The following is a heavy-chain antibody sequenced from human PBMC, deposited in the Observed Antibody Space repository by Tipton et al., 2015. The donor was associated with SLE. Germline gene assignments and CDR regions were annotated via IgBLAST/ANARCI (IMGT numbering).Heavy chain of an antibody. Sequence: TLSLTCTVSGASVSSSFHQWSWIRQPAGEGLEWIGHSSGSATYNPSLKSRVTISVDTSKNQFSLKLRSVTAADTAVYFCARYYCTTTRCYYFDYWGRGTLVTVSS. CDR3: ARYYCTTTRCYYFDY. J-gene: IGHJ4*02. D-gene: IGHD2-2*01. V-gene: IGHV4-61*10. CDR2: SSGSA. CDR1: GASVSSSFHQ.